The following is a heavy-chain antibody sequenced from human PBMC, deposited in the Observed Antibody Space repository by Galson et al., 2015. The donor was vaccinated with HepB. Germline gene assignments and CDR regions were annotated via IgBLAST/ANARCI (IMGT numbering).Heavy chain of an antibody. CDR1: GFTFSSYS. Sequence: SLRLSCAASGFTFSSYSMNWVRQAPGKGLEWVSSISSSSSYIYYADSVKGRFTISRDNAKNSLYLQMNSLRAEDTAVYYCAREALIVGANRGSFDYWGQGTLVTVSS. D-gene: IGHD1-26*01. V-gene: IGHV3-21*01. J-gene: IGHJ4*02. CDR2: ISSSSSYI. CDR3: AREALIVGANRGSFDY.